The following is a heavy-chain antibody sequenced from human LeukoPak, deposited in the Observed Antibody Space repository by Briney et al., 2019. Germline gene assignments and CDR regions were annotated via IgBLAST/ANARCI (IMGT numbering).Heavy chain of an antibody. CDR2: ISGNGGST. CDR1: GFTFSTYA. V-gene: IGHV3-64D*06. CDR3: VGDGRDGYNIYFHH. J-gene: IGHJ1*01. D-gene: IGHD5-24*01. Sequence: GGSLRLSCSASGFTFSTYAMHWVRQAPGKGLEYVSVISGNGGSTSYADSVKGRFIASRDNSKNTVHLQMSSLRAEDTAIYYCVGDGRDGYNIYFHHWGQGTLVTVSS.